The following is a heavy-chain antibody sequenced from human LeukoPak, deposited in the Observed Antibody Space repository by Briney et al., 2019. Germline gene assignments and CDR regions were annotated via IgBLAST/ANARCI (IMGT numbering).Heavy chain of an antibody. CDR2: ISGSGGST. CDR1: GFIFSSYA. V-gene: IGHV3-23*01. J-gene: IGHJ4*02. Sequence: PGGSLRLSCAASGFIFSSYAMSWVRQAPGKGLEWVSAISGSGGSTYYADSVKGRFTISRDNSKNTLYLQMNSLRAEDTAVYYCATRGVQWLVERALDYWGQGTLVTVSS. CDR3: ATRGVQWLVERALDY. D-gene: IGHD6-19*01.